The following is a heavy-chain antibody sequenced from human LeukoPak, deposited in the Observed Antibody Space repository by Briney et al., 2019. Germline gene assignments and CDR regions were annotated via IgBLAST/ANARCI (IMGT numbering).Heavy chain of an antibody. V-gene: IGHV3-23*01. CDR2: ISGSGGST. D-gene: IGHD1-26*01. Sequence: GGSLRLSCAASGFTFSSYAMSWVRQAPGKGLDWVSAISGSGGSTYYADSVKGRVTISRDNSKNTLYLQMNSLRAEDTAVYYCAKDRPVWELRSGHAFDIWGQGTMVTVSS. J-gene: IGHJ3*02. CDR3: AKDRPVWELRSGHAFDI. CDR1: GFTFSSYA.